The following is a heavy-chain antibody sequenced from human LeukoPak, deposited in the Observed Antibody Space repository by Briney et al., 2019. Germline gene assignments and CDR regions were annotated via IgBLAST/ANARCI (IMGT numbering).Heavy chain of an antibody. J-gene: IGHJ4*02. CDR1: GFTFSSYS. CDR3: ARDTGAYYDSGGLDY. CDR2: ISSSSSSYI. Sequence: GSLRLSCAASGFTFSSYSMNWVRQAPGKGLEWVSSISSSSSSYIYYADSVKGRFTISRDNAKNSLYLQMNSLRAEDTAVYYCARDTGAYYDSGGLDYWGQGTLVTVSS. V-gene: IGHV3-21*01. D-gene: IGHD3-22*01.